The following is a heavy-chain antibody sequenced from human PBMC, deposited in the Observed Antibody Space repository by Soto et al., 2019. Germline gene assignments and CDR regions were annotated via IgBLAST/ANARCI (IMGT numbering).Heavy chain of an antibody. CDR2: INHSGST. J-gene: IGHJ4*02. Sequence: SETLSLTCAVYGGSFSGYYWSWIRQPPGKGLEWIGEINHSGSTNYNPSLKSRVTISVDTSKNQFSLKLSSVTAADTAVYYCAPSTPLTIFGVVNVWGQGTLVTVSS. V-gene: IGHV4-34*01. CDR3: APSTPLTIFGVVNV. CDR1: GGSFSGYY. D-gene: IGHD3-3*01.